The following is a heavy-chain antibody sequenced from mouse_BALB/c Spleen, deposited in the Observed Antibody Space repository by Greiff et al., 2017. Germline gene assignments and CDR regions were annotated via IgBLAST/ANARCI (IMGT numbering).Heavy chain of an antibody. J-gene: IGHJ4*01. Sequence: EVQLVESGGGLVKPGGSLKLSCAASGFTFSSYTMSWVRQTPEKRLEWVATISSGGSYTYYPDSVKGRFTISRDNAKNTLYLQMSSLKSEDTAMYYCTRDNYRYDEGYAMDYWGQGTSVTVSS. CDR1: GFTFSSYT. CDR3: TRDNYRYDEGYAMDY. V-gene: IGHV5-6-4*01. D-gene: IGHD2-14*01. CDR2: ISSGGSYT.